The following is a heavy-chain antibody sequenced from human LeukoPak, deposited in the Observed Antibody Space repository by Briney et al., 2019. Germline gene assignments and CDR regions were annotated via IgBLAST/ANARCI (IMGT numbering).Heavy chain of an antibody. CDR3: ARDLLGYCSGGSCYWGGYYYYYGMDV. V-gene: IGHV1-18*01. D-gene: IGHD2-15*01. Sequence: ASVKVSCKASGYTFTSYGISWVRQAPGQGLEWMGWISAYNGNTNYAQKLQGRVTMTTDTSTSTAYMELRSLRSDDTAVYYCARDLLGYCSGGSCYWGGYYYYYGMDVWGQGTTVTVPS. J-gene: IGHJ6*02. CDR1: GYTFTSYG. CDR2: ISAYNGNT.